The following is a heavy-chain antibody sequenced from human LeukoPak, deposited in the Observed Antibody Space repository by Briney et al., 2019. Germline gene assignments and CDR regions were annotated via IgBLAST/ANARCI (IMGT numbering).Heavy chain of an antibody. CDR2: ISGSGGST. J-gene: IGHJ4*02. CDR1: GFTVSSNY. CDR3: AKGPTVFTISSLGVDY. Sequence: GGSLRLSCAASGFTVSSNYMSWVRQAPGKGLEWVSAISGSGGSTYYADSVKGRFTISRDNSKNTLYLQMNSLRAEDTAVYYCAKGPTVFTISSLGVDYWGQGTLVTVSS. V-gene: IGHV3-23*01. D-gene: IGHD3-3*01.